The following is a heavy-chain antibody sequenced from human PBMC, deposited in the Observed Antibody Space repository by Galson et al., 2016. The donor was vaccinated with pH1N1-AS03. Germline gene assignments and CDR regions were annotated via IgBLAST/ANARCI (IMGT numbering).Heavy chain of an antibody. CDR1: GGTFSTNG. CDR2: IIPMLGRG. Sequence: SVKVSCKASGGTFSTNGSTWVRQPPGQGLEWMGRIIPMLGRGNYAQKFQGRVTIIADISTSTTYMELSNLTSEDTAIYYCARERDSSSSSIFVYWGQGTPVTVPS. J-gene: IGHJ4*02. D-gene: IGHD6-6*01. CDR3: ARERDSSSSSIFVY. V-gene: IGHV1-69*04.